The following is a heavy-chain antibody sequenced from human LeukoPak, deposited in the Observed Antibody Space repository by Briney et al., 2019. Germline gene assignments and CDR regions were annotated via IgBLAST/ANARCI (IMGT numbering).Heavy chain of an antibody. CDR3: AKSGLNRFDY. V-gene: IGHV3-23*01. J-gene: IGHJ4*02. CDR1: GFTFTTYG. CDR2: ISGGAGST. Sequence: GGSLRLSCAASGFTFTTYGMSWVRQAPGKGLEWVSGISGGAGSTYYADSVKGRFTISRDNSKNMLYLQMNSLRAEDTAVYYCAKSGLNRFDYWGQGTLVTVSS. D-gene: IGHD2-15*01.